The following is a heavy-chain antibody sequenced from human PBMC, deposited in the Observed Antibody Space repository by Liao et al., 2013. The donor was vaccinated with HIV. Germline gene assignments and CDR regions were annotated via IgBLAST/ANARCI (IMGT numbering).Heavy chain of an antibody. CDR2: INHSGSA. Sequence: QVQLQQWGAGQLKPSETLSLTCAVSGASFSHYYWSWIRQSPGNGGVEWIGEINHSGSATYSASLRSRVSISIGSSTNQFFLNLTSVTAADTAVYYCARVTLGRWLTVRREKLGAYWGPGTPVTVSS. D-gene: IGHD5-24*01. CDR1: GASFSHYY. J-gene: IGHJ4*02. CDR3: ARVTLGRWLTVRREKLGAY. V-gene: IGHV4-34*01.